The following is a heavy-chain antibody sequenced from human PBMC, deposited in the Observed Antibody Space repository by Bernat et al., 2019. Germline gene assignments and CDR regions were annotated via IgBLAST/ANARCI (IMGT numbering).Heavy chain of an antibody. D-gene: IGHD6-6*01. V-gene: IGHV1-8*01. CDR1: GYTFTSYD. Sequence: QVQLVQSGAEVKKPGASVKVSCKASGYTFTSYDINWVRQATGQGLEWMGWMNPNSGNTGYAQKFQGRVTMTRNTSISTAYMELSSLRSEDTAVYYCAREIAARHGYYYYYGMDVWGQGTTVTVSS. CDR3: AREIAARHGYYYYYGMDV. J-gene: IGHJ6*02. CDR2: MNPNSGNT.